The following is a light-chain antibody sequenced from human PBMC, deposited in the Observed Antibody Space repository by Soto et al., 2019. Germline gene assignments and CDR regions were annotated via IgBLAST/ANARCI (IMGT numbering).Light chain of an antibody. Sequence: DIQMTQSPSFVSASVGDRVTITCRASQGISSWLAWYQQKPGKAPKLLIYDASSLESGVPSRFSGSGSETDFTLTISSLQPDDFAVYFCQESFTTLGTFGQGTKVDIK. CDR3: QESFTTLGT. J-gene: IGKJ1*01. CDR1: QGISSW. CDR2: DAS. V-gene: IGKV1-12*01.